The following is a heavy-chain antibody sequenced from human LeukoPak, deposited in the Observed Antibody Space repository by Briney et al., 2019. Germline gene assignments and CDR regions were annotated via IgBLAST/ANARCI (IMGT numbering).Heavy chain of an antibody. CDR2: IRSKAYGGTT. D-gene: IGHD3-22*01. CDR3: TSFYYFDSSGSPFDY. CDR1: GFTFGDYA. V-gene: IGHV3-49*03. J-gene: IGHJ4*02. Sequence: AGGSLRLSCTASGFTFGDYALNWFRQAPGKGLEWVGFIRSKAYGGTTEYAASVRGRFIISRDDSKSIAYPQMNSLNTEDTAVYYCTSFYYFDSSGSPFDYWGQGTLVTVSS.